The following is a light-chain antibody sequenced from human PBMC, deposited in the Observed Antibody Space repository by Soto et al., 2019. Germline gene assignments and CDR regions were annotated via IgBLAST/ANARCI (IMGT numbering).Light chain of an antibody. Sequence: DIQMTQSPSTLSASVGDRVTITCRASQSISNLLAWYQQKPGKAPNLLIYDASNLESGVPSRFSGSGSGTEFTLTISSLQPDDLATDYCQQYVSYSPWTFGQGTKVEIK. CDR3: QQYVSYSPWT. J-gene: IGKJ1*01. V-gene: IGKV1-5*01. CDR2: DAS. CDR1: QSISNL.